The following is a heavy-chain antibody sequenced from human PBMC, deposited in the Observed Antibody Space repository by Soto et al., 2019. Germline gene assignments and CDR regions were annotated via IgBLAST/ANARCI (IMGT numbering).Heavy chain of an antibody. CDR1: GGSISSSAYF. CDR3: ARIYSGYDDAGAFDI. CDR2: IYYTGRT. J-gene: IGHJ3*02. Sequence: QLQVQESGPGLVKPSETLSLTCTVSGGSISSSAYFWGWIRQPPGKGLEWIGNIYYTGRTSYNPSLKIRITISIDTSKDRFSLKMSSVKAADTSVYFCARIYSGYDDAGAFDIWGEGTMVTVSS. D-gene: IGHD5-12*01. V-gene: IGHV4-39*01.